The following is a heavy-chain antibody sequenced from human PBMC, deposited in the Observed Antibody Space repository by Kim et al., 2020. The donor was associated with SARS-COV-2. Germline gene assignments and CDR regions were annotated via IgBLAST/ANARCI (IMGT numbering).Heavy chain of an antibody. CDR3: ARPFGSGSYYIGAFDI. D-gene: IGHD3-10*01. Sequence: LKSRVTISVDTSKNQVSLKLSSVTAADTAVYYCARPFGSGSYYIGAFDIWGQGTMVTVSS. V-gene: IGHV4-39*01. J-gene: IGHJ3*02.